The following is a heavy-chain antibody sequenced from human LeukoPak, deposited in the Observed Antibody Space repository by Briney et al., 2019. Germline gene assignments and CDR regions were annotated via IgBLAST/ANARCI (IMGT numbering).Heavy chain of an antibody. CDR2: IGGNT. Sequence: PGGSLRLSCAASGFTFRSYAMTWVRQAPGKGLVWVSSIGGNTYYADSVKGRFTISRDNSKNTLYLQMNSLRAEDTAVYDCAKGDGRDGYNYDYWGQGTLVTVSS. CDR1: GFTFRSYA. CDR3: AKGDGRDGYNYDY. D-gene: IGHD5-24*01. J-gene: IGHJ4*02. V-gene: IGHV3-23*01.